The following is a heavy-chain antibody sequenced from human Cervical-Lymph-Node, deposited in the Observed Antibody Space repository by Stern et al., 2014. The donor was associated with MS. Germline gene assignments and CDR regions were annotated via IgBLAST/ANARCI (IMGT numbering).Heavy chain of an antibody. V-gene: IGHV3-64D*06. CDR2: ISSNGGTT. CDR3: VKERVSGWYDFDY. CDR1: GFTFSSYA. Sequence: EVQLVQSGGGLVQPGGSLRLSCSASGFTFSSYAMHWVRQAPGKGLEYVSGISSNGGTTYYADSVKGRFTISRDNSKNTLYLQMSSLRPEDTAVYYCVKERVSGWYDFDYWGQGTLVTVSS. J-gene: IGHJ4*02. D-gene: IGHD6-19*01.